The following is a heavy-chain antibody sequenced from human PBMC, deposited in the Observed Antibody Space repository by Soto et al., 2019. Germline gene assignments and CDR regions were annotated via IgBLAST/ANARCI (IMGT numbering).Heavy chain of an antibody. CDR3: ARGPTMVRDLMDV. Sequence: ASVKVSCKASGGTFSSYAISWVRQAPGQGLEWMGGIIPIFGTANYAQKFQGRVTITADESTSTAYMELSSLRSEDTAVYYCARGPTMVRDLMDVWGQGTTVTVSS. CDR2: IIPIFGTA. J-gene: IGHJ6*02. D-gene: IGHD3-10*01. CDR1: GGTFSSYA. V-gene: IGHV1-69*13.